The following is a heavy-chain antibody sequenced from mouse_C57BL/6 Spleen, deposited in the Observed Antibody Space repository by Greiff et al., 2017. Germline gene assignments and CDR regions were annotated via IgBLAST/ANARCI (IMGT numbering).Heavy chain of an antibody. V-gene: IGHV5-4*03. Sequence: EVKLMESGGGLVKPGGSLKLSCAASGFTFSSYAMSWVRQTPEKRLEWVATISDGGSYTYYPDNVKGRFPISRDNAKNNLYLQMSHLKSEDTAMYYCARGPYDYVYYFDYWGQGTTLTVSS. D-gene: IGHD2-4*01. CDR3: ARGPYDYVYYFDY. J-gene: IGHJ2*01. CDR1: GFTFSSYA. CDR2: ISDGGSYT.